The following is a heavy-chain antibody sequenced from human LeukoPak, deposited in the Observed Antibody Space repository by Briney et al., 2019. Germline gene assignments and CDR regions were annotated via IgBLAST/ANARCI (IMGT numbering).Heavy chain of an antibody. CDR2: INHSGST. D-gene: IGHD5-24*01. V-gene: IGHV4-34*01. Sequence: SETLSLTCAVYDGSFSGYYWSWIRQPPGKGLEWIGEINHSGSTNYNPSLKSRVTISVDTSKNQFSLKLSSVTAADTAVYYCARVYVMTTRAGLQYWGQGTLVTVSS. CDR1: DGSFSGYY. J-gene: IGHJ4*02. CDR3: ARVYVMTTRAGLQY.